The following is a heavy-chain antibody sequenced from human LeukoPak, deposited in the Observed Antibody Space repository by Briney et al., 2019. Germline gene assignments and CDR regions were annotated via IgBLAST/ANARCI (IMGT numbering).Heavy chain of an antibody. Sequence: GASVKVSCKASGGTFSSYAISWVRQAPGQGLEWMGRIIPILGIANYAQKFQGRVTMTRNTSISTAYMELSSLRSEDTAVYYCARGEYYYDSSPDGRFDPWGQGTLVTVSS. CDR2: IIPILGIA. J-gene: IGHJ5*02. V-gene: IGHV1-69*04. D-gene: IGHD3-22*01. CDR1: GGTFSSYA. CDR3: ARGEYYYDSSPDGRFDP.